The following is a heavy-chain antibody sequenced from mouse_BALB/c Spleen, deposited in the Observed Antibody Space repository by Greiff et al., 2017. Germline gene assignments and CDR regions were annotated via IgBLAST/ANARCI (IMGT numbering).Heavy chain of an antibody. J-gene: IGHJ3*01. Sequence: VQLQQSGAELAKPGASVKMSCKASGYTFTSYWMHWVKQRPEQGLEWIGYISPGNGDIKYNEKFKGKATLTADKSSSTAYMQLNSLTSEDSAVYFCARTGLRREFAYWGQGTLVTVSA. V-gene: IGHV1-7*01. CDR1: GYTFTSYW. CDR3: ARTGLRREFAY. D-gene: IGHD2-4*01. CDR2: ISPGNGDI.